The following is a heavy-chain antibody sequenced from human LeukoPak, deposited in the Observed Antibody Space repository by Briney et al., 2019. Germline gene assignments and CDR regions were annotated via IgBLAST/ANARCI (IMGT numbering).Heavy chain of an antibody. V-gene: IGHV4-59*01. CDR3: ARGGDDYGGYVLDY. CDR2: IYYSGST. J-gene: IGHJ4*02. CDR1: GGSISSYY. Sequence: SETLSLTCTVSGGSISSYYWSWIRQPPGKGLEWIGYIYYSGSTNYNPSLKSRVTISVDTSKNQFSLKLSSVTAADTAVYYCARGGDDYGGYVLDYWGQGTLVTVSS. D-gene: IGHD4-17*01.